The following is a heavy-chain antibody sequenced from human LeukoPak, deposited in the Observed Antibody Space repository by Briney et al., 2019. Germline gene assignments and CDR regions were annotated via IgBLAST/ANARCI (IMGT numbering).Heavy chain of an antibody. V-gene: IGHV3-74*01. D-gene: IGHD6-13*01. J-gene: IGHJ3*02. CDR2: INSDGSSI. CDR1: GFTFSSYW. CDR3: ARDMLVRSAFDI. Sequence: GGSLRLSCAASGFTFSSYWMHWVRQAPGKGLVWVSRINSDGSSISYADSVKGRFTISRDNAKNTLYLQMNSLRAEDTAVYYCARDMLVRSAFDIWGQGTMVTVSS.